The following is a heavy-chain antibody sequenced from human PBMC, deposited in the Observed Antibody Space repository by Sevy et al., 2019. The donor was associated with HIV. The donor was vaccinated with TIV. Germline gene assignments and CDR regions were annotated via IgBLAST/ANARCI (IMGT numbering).Heavy chain of an antibody. V-gene: IGHV3-53*01. Sequence: GGSLRLSCAATGFTVSSDHMSWVRQAPGKGLEWVSSIYSGCSTYYADYVQGRFTISRDYSKNTLYLQMNSLRAEDTAVYYCASGNNLKSFAYWGRGTLVTVSS. CDR2: IYSGCST. CDR1: GFTVSSDH. CDR3: ASGNNLKSFAY. J-gene: IGHJ4*02. D-gene: IGHD1-1*01.